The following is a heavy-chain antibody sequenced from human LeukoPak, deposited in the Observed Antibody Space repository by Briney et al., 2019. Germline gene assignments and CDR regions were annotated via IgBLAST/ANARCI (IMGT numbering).Heavy chain of an antibody. V-gene: IGHV3-30-3*01. Sequence: GGSLRLPCAASGFTFSSYAMHWVRQAPGKGLEWVAVISYDGSNKYYADSVKGRFTISRDNSKNTLYLQMNSLRAEDTAVYYCARDQQSSGSYYNDYWGQGTLVTVSS. CDR2: ISYDGSNK. CDR1: GFTFSSYA. D-gene: IGHD1-26*01. J-gene: IGHJ4*02. CDR3: ARDQQSSGSYYNDY.